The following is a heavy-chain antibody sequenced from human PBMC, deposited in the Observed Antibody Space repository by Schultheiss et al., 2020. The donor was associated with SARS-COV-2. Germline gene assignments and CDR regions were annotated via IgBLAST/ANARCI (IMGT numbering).Heavy chain of an antibody. CDR3: ARAAKSCDCGAEGYYGIDV. D-gene: IGHD2-21*01. J-gene: IGHJ6*02. Sequence: GGSLRLSCAASGFTFSSYGMHWVRQAPGKGLQWVADISYDGSNKYYADSVKGRFTISRDNSKNSLYLQMNSLRAEDTAVYYCARAAKSCDCGAEGYYGIDVWGQGTTVTVSS. CDR2: ISYDGSNK. CDR1: GFTFSSYG. V-gene: IGHV3-30*03.